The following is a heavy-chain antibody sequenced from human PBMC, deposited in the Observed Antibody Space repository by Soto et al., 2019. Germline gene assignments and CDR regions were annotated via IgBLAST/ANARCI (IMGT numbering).Heavy chain of an antibody. D-gene: IGHD3-10*01. CDR2: ISGSGGST. Sequence: PGGSLRLSCAASGFTFSSYAMSWVRQAPGKGLEGVSAISGSGGSTYYAASVKGRFTISRDNSKNTLYLQMNSLRAEDTAVYYCAKTMLWFGELLSAFDIWGQGTMVTVSS. V-gene: IGHV3-23*01. CDR3: AKTMLWFGELLSAFDI. CDR1: GFTFSSYA. J-gene: IGHJ3*02.